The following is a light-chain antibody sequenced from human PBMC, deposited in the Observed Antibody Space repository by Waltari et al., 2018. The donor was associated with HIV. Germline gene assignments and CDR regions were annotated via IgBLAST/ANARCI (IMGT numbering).Light chain of an antibody. CDR1: TSNIGADYD. CDR3: HSYDSGLGAL. CDR2: GHN. Sequence: QSVLTQPPSVSGAPGQKVTISCTGSTSNIGADYDVHCYQQLPGRAPKVPIYGHNKRPSGIPDRFSGSKSGTSASLAITGLQSDDEADYYCHSYDSGLGALFGGGTKVTVL. J-gene: IGLJ3*02. V-gene: IGLV1-40*01.